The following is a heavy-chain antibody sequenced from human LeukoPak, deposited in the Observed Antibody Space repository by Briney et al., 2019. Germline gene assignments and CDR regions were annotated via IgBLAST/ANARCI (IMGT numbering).Heavy chain of an antibody. CDR3: ARAKFLEWLNPYYYMDV. V-gene: IGHV3-33*01. CDR1: GFTFSSYG. D-gene: IGHD3-3*01. Sequence: QPGGSLRLSCAASGFTFSSYGMHWVRQAPGKGLEWVAVIWYDGSNKYYADSVKGRFTISRDNSKNTLYLQMNSLRAEDTAVYYCARAKFLEWLNPYYYMDVWGKGTTVTVSS. J-gene: IGHJ6*03. CDR2: IWYDGSNK.